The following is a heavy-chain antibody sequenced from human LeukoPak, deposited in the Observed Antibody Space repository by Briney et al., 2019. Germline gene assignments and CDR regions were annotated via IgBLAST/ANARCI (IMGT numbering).Heavy chain of an antibody. Sequence: SETLSLTCTVSGGSISSGGYYWSWIRQHPGKGLEWIGYIYYSGSTNYNPSLKSRVTISVDTSKNQFSLKLSSVTAADTAVYYCARGITSSWYYYYGMDVWGQGTTVTVSS. CDR2: IYYSGST. V-gene: IGHV4-61*08. J-gene: IGHJ6*02. CDR3: ARGITSSWYYYYGMDV. D-gene: IGHD6-13*01. CDR1: GGSISSGGYY.